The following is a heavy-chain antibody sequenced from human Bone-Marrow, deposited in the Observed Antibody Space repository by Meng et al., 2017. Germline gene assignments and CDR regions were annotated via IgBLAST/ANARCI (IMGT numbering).Heavy chain of an antibody. CDR3: ARDEDISAAGKLFGDY. CDR2: INPKSGDT. Sequence: VQLGPSGAEVKKPGASVKVSCKASGYTFPDYWLHWVRRAPGQGLEWMGRINPKSGDTHYAQRFQGRVTMTGDTSISTAYMELSGLRSDDTAMYYCARDEDISAAGKLFGDYLGQGTLVTVSS. V-gene: IGHV1-2*06. J-gene: IGHJ4*02. D-gene: IGHD6-13*01. CDR1: GYTFPDYW.